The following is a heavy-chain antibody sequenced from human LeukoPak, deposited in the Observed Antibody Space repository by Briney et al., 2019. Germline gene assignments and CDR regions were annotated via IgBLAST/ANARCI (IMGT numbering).Heavy chain of an antibody. Sequence: GGSLRLSCAASGFTFSSYSMNWVRQAPGKGLEWVSSISSSSSYIYYADSVKGRFTISRDNAKNSLYLQMNSLRAEDTAVYYCARVPTMVRGVIRAYYFDYWGQGTLVTVSS. CDR2: ISSSSSYI. D-gene: IGHD3-10*01. CDR3: ARVPTMVRGVIRAYYFDY. CDR1: GFTFSSYS. V-gene: IGHV3-21*01. J-gene: IGHJ4*02.